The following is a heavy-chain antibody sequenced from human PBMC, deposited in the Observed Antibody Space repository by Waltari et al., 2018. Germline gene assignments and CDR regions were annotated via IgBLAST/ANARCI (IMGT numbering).Heavy chain of an antibody. CDR3: ARDRVVVVPAASYYYYGMDV. CDR2: IWYDGSNK. Sequence: QVQLVESGGGVVQPGRSLRLSCAASGFTFSSYGMPWVRQAPGKGLEWVAVIWYDGSNKYYADSVKGRFTISRDNSKNTLYLQMNSLRAEDTAVYYCARDRVVVVPAASYYYYGMDVWGQGTTVTVSS. V-gene: IGHV3-33*01. CDR1: GFTFSSYG. D-gene: IGHD2-2*01. J-gene: IGHJ6*02.